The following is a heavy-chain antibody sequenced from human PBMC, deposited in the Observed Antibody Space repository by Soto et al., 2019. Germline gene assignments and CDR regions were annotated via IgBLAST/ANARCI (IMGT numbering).Heavy chain of an antibody. CDR3: AREGVRYCSGGSCYSGPYYYYGMDV. D-gene: IGHD2-15*01. V-gene: IGHV1-18*01. Sequence: ASVKVSCKASGYTFSNYGINWVRQAPGQGLEWMGWISAYNGNTNYAQKLQGRVTMTTDTSTSTAYMELRSLRSDDTAVYYCAREGVRYCSGGSCYSGPYYYYGMDVWGQGTTVTVS. J-gene: IGHJ6*02. CDR2: ISAYNGNT. CDR1: GYTFSNYG.